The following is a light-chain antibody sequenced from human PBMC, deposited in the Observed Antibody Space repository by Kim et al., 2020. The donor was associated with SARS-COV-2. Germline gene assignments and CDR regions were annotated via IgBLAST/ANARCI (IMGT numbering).Light chain of an antibody. CDR3: QQYHDLPYT. CDR1: QSVSNK. J-gene: IGKJ2*01. V-gene: IGKV4-1*01. Sequence: DIVMTQSPDSLAVSLGEGATFNCRSSQSVSNKLVWYQQKPGQPPKLLIRWSSDRESGVPDRFSGSGSGTDFTLSISSLQAEDVAVYHCQQYHDLPYTFGQGTKLEI. CDR2: WSS.